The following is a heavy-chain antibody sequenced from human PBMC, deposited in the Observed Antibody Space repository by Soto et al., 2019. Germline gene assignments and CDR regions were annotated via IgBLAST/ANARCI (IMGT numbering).Heavy chain of an antibody. Sequence: GGSLRLSCAASGFTVRTNYMSWIRQAPGKGLEWVSIIYGGTNTNYADSVKGRFTLSRDNSKNPLYLQMNSLRAEDTAVYHCASSPKYSSSYYFDYWGQGTLVTVSS. CDR3: ASSPKYSSSYYFDY. CDR2: IYGGTNT. D-gene: IGHD6-6*01. CDR1: GFTVRTNY. J-gene: IGHJ4*02. V-gene: IGHV3-66*01.